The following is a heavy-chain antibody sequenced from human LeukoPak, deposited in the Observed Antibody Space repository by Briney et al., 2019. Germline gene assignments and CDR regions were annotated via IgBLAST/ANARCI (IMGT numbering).Heavy chain of an antibody. CDR2: VYTSGTT. D-gene: IGHD3-10*01. J-gene: IGHJ6*02. CDR3: ARGRVLWFGVFRGMDV. CDR1: GGSISGYF. Sequence: SETLSLTCTVSGGSISGYFWTWIRQPAGKELEWIGRVYTSGTTYYNPSLESRVTISLDAFNNQFSLRVTSVTAADTAIYYCARGRVLWFGVFRGMDVWGQGTTATVSS. V-gene: IGHV4-4*07.